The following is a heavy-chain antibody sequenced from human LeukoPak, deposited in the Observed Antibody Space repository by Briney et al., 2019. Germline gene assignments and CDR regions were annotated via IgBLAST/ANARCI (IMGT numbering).Heavy chain of an antibody. CDR3: ARPRNYYYDMDV. J-gene: IGHJ6*02. V-gene: IGHV3-23*01. CDR2: ISVSGGST. Sequence: GGSLRLSCAASGFTFNNYAMSWVRQAPGKGLEWVSGISVSGGSTYYADSVKGRFTISRDNSKNTLYLQMNSLRAEDTAVFYCARPRNYYYDMDVWGQGTTVTVSS. CDR1: GFTFNNYA.